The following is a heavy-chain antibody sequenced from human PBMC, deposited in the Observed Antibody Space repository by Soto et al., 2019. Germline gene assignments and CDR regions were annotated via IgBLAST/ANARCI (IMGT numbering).Heavy chain of an antibody. V-gene: IGHV4-4*02. CDR3: ARVLYYGSGTSDL. CDR2: MYHSGST. J-gene: IGHJ5*02. CDR1: GTSISSSYW. D-gene: IGHD3-10*01. Sequence: PSETLSLTCVVSGTSISSSYWWTWVRQAPGKGLEWIGDMYHSGSTYYNPSLKSRVTISADTSNNHFSLKLNSVTAADTAVYYCARVLYYGSGTSDLWGQGTLVTV.